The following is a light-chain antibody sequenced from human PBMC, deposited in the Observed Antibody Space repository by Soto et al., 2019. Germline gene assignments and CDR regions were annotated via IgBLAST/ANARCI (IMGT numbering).Light chain of an antibody. V-gene: IGKV1-9*01. CDR3: QHLYSFPLS. Sequence: DIQMTQSPSTLSASVGDRVIITCRASQSISDYLAWYQQKPGKAPKLLIYDASTLQTGVPSRFSGGGSGTDFALTISSLQPEDFATYYCQHLYSFPLSFGGGTRVEIK. CDR2: DAS. CDR1: QSISDY. J-gene: IGKJ4*01.